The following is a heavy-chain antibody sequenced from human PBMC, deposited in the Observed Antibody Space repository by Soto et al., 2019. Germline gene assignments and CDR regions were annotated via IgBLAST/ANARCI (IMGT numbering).Heavy chain of an antibody. D-gene: IGHD1-26*01. CDR3: ARDIQGSYRYHMDV. CDR1: VFTFSSYW. V-gene: IGHV3-7*01. CDR2: MKQDGSEI. Sequence: PGGSLRLSCAASVFTFSSYWMSWVRQAPGKGLEGVANMKQDGSEIYYVDSVKGRFTISRDNAKNSLYLQMNSLRAEDTAVYYCARDIQGSYRYHMDVWGKGTTVTVSS. J-gene: IGHJ6*03.